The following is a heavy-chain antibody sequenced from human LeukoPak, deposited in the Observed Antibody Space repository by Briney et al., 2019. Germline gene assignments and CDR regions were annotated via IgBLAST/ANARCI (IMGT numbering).Heavy chain of an antibody. CDR3: ARGGFESRWACDI. CDR1: GYTFTKYA. CDR2: INTNTRTP. Sequence: VASVKVSCKASGYTFTKYAINWVRQAPGQGLEWMGWINTNTRTPTYAQGFTGRLVFSLDTSVSTAYLQISSLEAEDTGVYYCARGGFESRWACDIWGQGTMVTVSS. V-gene: IGHV7-4-1*02. J-gene: IGHJ3*02. D-gene: IGHD3-22*01.